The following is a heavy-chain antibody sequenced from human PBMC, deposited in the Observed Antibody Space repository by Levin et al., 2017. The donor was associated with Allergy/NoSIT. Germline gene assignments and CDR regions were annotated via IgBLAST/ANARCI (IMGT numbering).Heavy chain of an antibody. D-gene: IGHD4/OR15-4a*01. V-gene: IGHV3-66*02. Sequence: ASVKVSCAASGFSVSTYDMSWVRQAPGKGLEWVSIIHTGTTTFYADSVKGRFTISRDNSKNTLFLQMNNLKAEDTAVYYCARDLYGAQAFWGQGALVTVSS. CDR3: ARDLYGAQAF. J-gene: IGHJ4*02. CDR1: GFSVSTYD. CDR2: IHTGTTT.